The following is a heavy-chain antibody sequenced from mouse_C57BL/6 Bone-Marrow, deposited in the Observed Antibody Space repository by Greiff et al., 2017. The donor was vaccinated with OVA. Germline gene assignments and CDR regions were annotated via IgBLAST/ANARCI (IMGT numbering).Heavy chain of an antibody. J-gene: IGHJ1*03. CDR3: SRLKFVQITTVAYGNLDV. V-gene: IGHV1-64*01. D-gene: IGHD1-1*01. CDR2: IHPNSGST. CDR1: GYTFTSYW. Sequence: QVQLQQPGAELVKPGASVKLSCKASGYTFTSYWMHWVKQRPGQGLEWIGMIHPNSGSTNYNQKFKSKATLTVDKSSSTAYMQLSSLTSEDSAVYYCSRLKFVQITTVAYGNLDVWGTGTTVTVSS.